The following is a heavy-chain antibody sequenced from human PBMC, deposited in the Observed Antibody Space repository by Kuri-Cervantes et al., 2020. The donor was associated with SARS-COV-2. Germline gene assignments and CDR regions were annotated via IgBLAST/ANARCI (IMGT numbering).Heavy chain of an antibody. D-gene: IGHD3-3*01. V-gene: IGHV1-69*13. CDR2: IIPIFGTT. CDR3: ARSYDFWSGPSGSAFDI. CDR1: GATFSSYA. J-gene: IGHJ3*02. Sequence: SVKVSCQASGATFSSYAIRWVRQAPGQGLEWMGRIIPIFGTTNYAQKFQGRVKITADESTSTGYMEVSSLRSEDTAVDYCARSYDFWSGPSGSAFDIWGQGTMVTVSS.